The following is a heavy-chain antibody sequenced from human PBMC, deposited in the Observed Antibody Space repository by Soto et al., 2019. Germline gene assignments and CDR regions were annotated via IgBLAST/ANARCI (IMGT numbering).Heavy chain of an antibody. V-gene: IGHV1-69*06. D-gene: IGHD2-8*02. Sequence: SVKVSCKACGGTFSSCAISWVRQAPGQGLEWMGWISPIFGTANYAQKFQGRVTITADKSTSTAYMELSILTSEDTAVYYCARVYRYAGNSKWYFDLWGRGTLVTVSS. CDR2: ISPIFGTA. CDR1: GGTFSSCA. J-gene: IGHJ2*01. CDR3: ARVYRYAGNSKWYFDL.